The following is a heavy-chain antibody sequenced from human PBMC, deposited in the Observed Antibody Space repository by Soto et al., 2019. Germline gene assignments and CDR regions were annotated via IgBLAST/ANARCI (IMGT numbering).Heavy chain of an antibody. CDR3: ARDPPRNYLTYYSYYRMDV. CDR2: INAGNGNT. CDR1: GYTFTSYA. D-gene: IGHD3-9*01. V-gene: IGHV1-3*01. Sequence: ASVKVSCKASGYTFTSYAMHWVRQAPGQRLEWMGWINAGNGNTKYSQKFQGRVTITRDTSASTAYMELSSLRSEDTAVYYCARDPPRNYLTYYSYYRMDVWGQGTTVTVSS. J-gene: IGHJ6*02.